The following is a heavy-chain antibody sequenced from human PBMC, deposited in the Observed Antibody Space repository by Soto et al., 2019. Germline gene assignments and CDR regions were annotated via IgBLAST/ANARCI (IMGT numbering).Heavy chain of an antibody. CDR2: IYYSGST. D-gene: IGHD3-10*01. V-gene: IGHV4-61*05. Sequence: SQTLSLTCTVSGGSISSISCYWGWIRQPPGKGLEWIGYIYYSGSTNYNPSLKSRVTISVDTSKNQFSLKLSSVTAADTAVYYCARVALWFGEFGSSGWFDPWGQGTLVTVSS. J-gene: IGHJ5*02. CDR1: GGSISSISCY. CDR3: ARVALWFGEFGSSGWFDP.